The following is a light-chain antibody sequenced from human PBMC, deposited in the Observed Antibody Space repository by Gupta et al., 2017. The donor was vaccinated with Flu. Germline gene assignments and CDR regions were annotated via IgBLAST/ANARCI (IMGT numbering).Light chain of an antibody. CDR3: QQDNDWPLT. J-gene: IGKJ2*01. CDR2: GAS. V-gene: IGKV3-15*01. Sequence: PATLSESPGERATLSCRASQSLNSNLAWYQQKPGQAPRLLIYGASTRATGIPARFSGSGSGTEFTLTISSLQSEDFAVYYCQQDNDWPLTFGQGTKLEIK. CDR1: QSLNSN.